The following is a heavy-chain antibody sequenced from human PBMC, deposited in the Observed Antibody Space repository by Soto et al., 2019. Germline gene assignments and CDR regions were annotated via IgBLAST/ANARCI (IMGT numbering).Heavy chain of an antibody. V-gene: IGHV3-33*01. CDR2: IWYDGSKK. J-gene: IGHJ3*02. D-gene: IGHD6-19*01. Sequence: PGGSLRLSCAASGFTFSSYGMHWVRQAPGKGLEWVAVIWYDGSKKYYADSVKGRFTISRDNSKNTLYLQMNSLRAEDTAVYYCAREMIAVAAFDIWGQGTMVTVSS. CDR3: AREMIAVAAFDI. CDR1: GFTFSSYG.